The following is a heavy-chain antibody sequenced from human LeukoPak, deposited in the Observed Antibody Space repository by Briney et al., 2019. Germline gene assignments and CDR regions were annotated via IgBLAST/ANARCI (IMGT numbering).Heavy chain of an antibody. CDR3: ARGGYGRFDS. CDR1: GFTFDAYA. Sequence: PGGSLRLSRAASGFTFDAYAMNWVRQAPGKGLEWASYISGSGRTKYYADSVKGRSTISRDNAKNSVYLQMNRLRAVDTAVYYCARGGYGRFDSWGQGTLVTVSS. J-gene: IGHJ4*02. V-gene: IGHV3-48*03. CDR2: ISGSGRTK. D-gene: IGHD5-18*01.